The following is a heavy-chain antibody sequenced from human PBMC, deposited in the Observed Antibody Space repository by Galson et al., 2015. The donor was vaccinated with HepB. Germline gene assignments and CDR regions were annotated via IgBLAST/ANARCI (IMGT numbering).Heavy chain of an antibody. D-gene: IGHD6-19*01. V-gene: IGHV1-69*13. CDR1: GGTFSSYA. CDR2: IIPIFGTA. J-gene: IGHJ2*01. Sequence: SVKVSCKASGGTFSSYAISWVRQAPGQGLEWMGGIIPIFGTANYAQKFQGRVTITADESTSTAYMELSSLRSEDTAVYYCARSWGSVAINHNYWYFDLWGRGTLVTVSS. CDR3: ARSWGSVAINHNYWYFDL.